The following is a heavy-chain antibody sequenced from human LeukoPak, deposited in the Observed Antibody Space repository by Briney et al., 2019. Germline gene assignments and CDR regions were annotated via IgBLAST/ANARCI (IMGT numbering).Heavy chain of an antibody. V-gene: IGHV3-7*03. D-gene: IGHD2-15*01. CDR2: INQGGSEK. Sequence: GGSLRLSCAASGFRFSDYWMNWVRPAPGKGLEWVASINQGGSEKHYVDSLRGRFTISRDNAKNSLYLQMSSLRVVDTAVYYCARDGVAAGLYFDSWGQGTLVTVSS. CDR3: ARDGVAAGLYFDS. CDR1: GFRFSDYW. J-gene: IGHJ4*02.